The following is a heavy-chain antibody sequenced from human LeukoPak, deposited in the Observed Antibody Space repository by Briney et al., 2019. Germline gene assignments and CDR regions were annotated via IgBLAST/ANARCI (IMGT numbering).Heavy chain of an antibody. CDR2: IGGNGYST. CDR3: AKENYYDSSPFDY. D-gene: IGHD3-22*01. V-gene: IGHV3-23*01. Sequence: GGSLRLSCAASGFTFSSYAMNWVRQAPGKGLEWVSAIGGNGYSTYYADSVKGRFTISRDNSKNTLYLQMNSLRAEDTAVYYCAKENYYDSSPFDYWGQGTLVTVSS. CDR1: GFTFSSYA. J-gene: IGHJ4*02.